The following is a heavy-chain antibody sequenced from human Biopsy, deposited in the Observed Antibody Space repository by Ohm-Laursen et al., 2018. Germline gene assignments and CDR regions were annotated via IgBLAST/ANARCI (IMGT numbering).Heavy chain of an antibody. D-gene: IGHD6-6*01. J-gene: IGHJ5*02. CDR2: MIPSSGKT. CDR1: GYSFSTYD. Sequence: SVKVSCKASGYSFSTYDVNWARQARGHGLEWMGWMIPSSGKTGYAQRFQGRVTLTMNTSISTAYMELSGLRSEDTAVYFCARGYSRRVSIFEASIYWFDTWGQGTLVTVSS. CDR3: ARGYSRRVSIFEASIYWFDT. V-gene: IGHV1-8*01.